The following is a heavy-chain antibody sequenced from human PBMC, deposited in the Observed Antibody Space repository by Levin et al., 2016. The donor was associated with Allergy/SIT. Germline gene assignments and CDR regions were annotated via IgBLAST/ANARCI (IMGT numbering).Heavy chain of an antibody. V-gene: IGHV1-18*01. J-gene: IGHJ4*02. Sequence: ASVKVSCKASGYTFTSYGISWVRQAPGQGLEWMGWISAYNGNTNYAQKLQGRVTMTTDTSTSTAYMELRSLRSDDTAVYYCARGRLTPYYYDSSGYYYYFDYWGQGTLVTVSS. CDR3: ARGRLTPYYYDSSGYYYYFDY. CDR2: ISAYNGNT. CDR1: GYTFTSYG. D-gene: IGHD3-22*01.